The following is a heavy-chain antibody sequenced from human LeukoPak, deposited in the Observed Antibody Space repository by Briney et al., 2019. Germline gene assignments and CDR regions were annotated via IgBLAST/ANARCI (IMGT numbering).Heavy chain of an antibody. J-gene: IGHJ4*02. D-gene: IGHD6-13*01. CDR3: ARVNGQQLAIDY. V-gene: IGHV1-18*01. CDR1: GYTFINYG. CDR2: ISAYNSAYNGNT. Sequence: ASVKVSCKASGYTFINYGITWVRQAPGQGLEWMGWISAYNSAYNGNTHYAQKLQGRVTMTTDTSTNTGYMELRSLRSDDTAVYYCARVNGQQLAIDYWGQGTLVTVSS.